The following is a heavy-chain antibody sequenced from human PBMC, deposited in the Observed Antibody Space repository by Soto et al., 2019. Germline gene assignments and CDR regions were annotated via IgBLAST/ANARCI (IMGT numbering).Heavy chain of an antibody. CDR3: ARVFGITMVRGYVDY. D-gene: IGHD3-10*01. CDR1: GYTFTSYG. CDR2: ISAYNGNT. Sequence: QVQLVQSGAEVKKPGASVKVSCKASGYTFTSYGISWVRQAPGQGLEWMGWISAYNGNTNYAQKLQGRVTMTTDTSTSTAHMELRSLRSDDTAVYYCARVFGITMVRGYVDYWGQGTLVTVSS. J-gene: IGHJ4*02. V-gene: IGHV1-18*01.